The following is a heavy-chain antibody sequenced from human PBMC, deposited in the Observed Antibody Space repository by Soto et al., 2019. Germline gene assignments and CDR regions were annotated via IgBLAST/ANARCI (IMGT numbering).Heavy chain of an antibody. J-gene: IGHJ4*02. CDR2: IDHSGST. D-gene: IGHD3-10*01. CDR3: ARGRHFYGIDY. CDR1: GGSFSGYF. Sequence: LSLTCAVFGGSFSGYFWSWVRQPPGRGLDWIGEIDHSGSTNYNPSLKSRVTISVDTSKNQFSLKLSSVTAADTAVYYCARGRHFYGIDYWGQGALVTVSS. V-gene: IGHV4-34*01.